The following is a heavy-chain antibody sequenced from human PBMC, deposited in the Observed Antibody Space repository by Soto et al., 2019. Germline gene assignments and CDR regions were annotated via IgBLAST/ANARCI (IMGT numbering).Heavy chain of an antibody. Sequence: ASVKVSCRASGGTFSSYAISWVRQAPGQGLEWMGGIIPIFGTANYAQKFQGRVTITADESTSTAYMELSSLRSEDTAVYYCARDKQKWSRFRNYYYYGMDVWGQGTTVTVSS. CDR1: GGTFSSYA. CDR2: IIPIFGTA. CDR3: ARDKQKWSRFRNYYYYGMDV. J-gene: IGHJ6*02. D-gene: IGHD2-15*01. V-gene: IGHV1-69*13.